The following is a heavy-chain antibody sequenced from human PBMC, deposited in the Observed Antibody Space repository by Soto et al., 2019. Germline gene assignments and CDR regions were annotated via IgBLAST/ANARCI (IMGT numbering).Heavy chain of an antibody. D-gene: IGHD3-22*01. Sequence: SETLSLTCTVSGGSISSGGYYWSWIRQHPGKGLEWIGYIYYSGSTYYKPSLKSRVTISVDTSKNQFSLKLSPVTAADTAVYYCARGPYYYDSSGYYYEAYYYYGMDVWGQGTTVTVSS. CDR1: GGSISSGGYY. CDR2: IYYSGST. J-gene: IGHJ6*02. V-gene: IGHV4-31*03. CDR3: ARGPYYYDSSGYYYEAYYYYGMDV.